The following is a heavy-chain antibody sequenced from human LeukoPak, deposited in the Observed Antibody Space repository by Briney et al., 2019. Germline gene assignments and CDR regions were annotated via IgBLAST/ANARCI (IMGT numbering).Heavy chain of an antibody. V-gene: IGHV1-2*02. CDR1: GYTFTSYG. CDR3: ASPYKWNDAFDI. D-gene: IGHD1-20*01. Sequence: GASVKVSCKASGYTFTSYGISWVRQAPGQGLEWMGWINPNSGGTNYAQKFQGRVIMTRDTSISTAYMELYNLRSDDTAIYYCASPYKWNDAFDIWGQGTMVTVSS. J-gene: IGHJ3*02. CDR2: INPNSGGT.